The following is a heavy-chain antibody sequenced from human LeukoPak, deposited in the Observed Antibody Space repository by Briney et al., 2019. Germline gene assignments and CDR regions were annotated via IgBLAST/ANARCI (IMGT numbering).Heavy chain of an antibody. CDR1: GGSFSGYY. V-gene: IGHV4-34*01. Sequence: PSETLSLTCAVYGGSFSGYYWSWIRQPPGKGLEWIGEINHSGSTDYNPSLKSRVTISVDTSKNQSSLKLSSVTAADTAVYYCARRIWFGSPYYFDYWGQGTLVTVSS. J-gene: IGHJ4*02. CDR3: ARRIWFGSPYYFDY. CDR2: INHSGST. D-gene: IGHD3-10*01.